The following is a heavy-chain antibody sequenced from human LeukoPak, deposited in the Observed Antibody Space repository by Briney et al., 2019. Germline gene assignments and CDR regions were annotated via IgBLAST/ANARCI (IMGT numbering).Heavy chain of an antibody. CDR2: INPAGGTT. J-gene: IGHJ4*02. CDR1: GYTFSTYY. CDR3: SRDLGGSYNDY. Sequence: ASVKVSCKASGYTFSTYYMHWVRQAPGQGLEWVGVINPAGGTTTYAQKFQGRVTMTRDTSSSTVYMELSSLRIEDTAVYYCSRDLGGSYNDYWGQGTRVTVSS. V-gene: IGHV1-46*01. D-gene: IGHD1-26*01.